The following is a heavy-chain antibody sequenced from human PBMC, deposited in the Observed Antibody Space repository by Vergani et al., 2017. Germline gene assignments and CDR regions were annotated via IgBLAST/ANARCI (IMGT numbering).Heavy chain of an antibody. Sequence: EVQLVESGGGLVKPGGSLRLSCAASGFTFSSYSMNWVRQALGKGLEWVSSISSSSSYIYYADSVKGRFTISRDNAKNSLYLQMNSLRAEDTAVYYCARASSSGVGYIWGQGTLVTVSS. CDR1: GFTFSSYS. CDR2: ISSSSSYI. CDR3: ARASSSGVGYI. D-gene: IGHD6-13*01. V-gene: IGHV3-21*01. J-gene: IGHJ4*02.